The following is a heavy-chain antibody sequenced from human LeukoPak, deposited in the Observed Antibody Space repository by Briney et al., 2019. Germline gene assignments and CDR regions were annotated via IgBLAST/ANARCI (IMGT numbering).Heavy chain of an antibody. CDR1: GFTFSNYG. CDR2: ISYDGSNK. Sequence: LAGGSLRLSCAASGFTFSNYGMHWVRQAPGKGLEWVAIISYDGSNKYYADSVRGRFTISRDNSKNTLYLQMNSLRREDTAVYYCARDNGSGWYYFDYWGQGTLVTVSS. D-gene: IGHD6-19*01. J-gene: IGHJ4*02. CDR3: ARDNGSGWYYFDY. V-gene: IGHV3-30*19.